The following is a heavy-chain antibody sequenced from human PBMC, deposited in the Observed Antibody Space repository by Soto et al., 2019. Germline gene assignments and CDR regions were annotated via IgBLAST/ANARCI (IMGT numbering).Heavy chain of an antibody. V-gene: IGHV4-59*08. D-gene: IGHD6-19*01. CDR3: ARAGYSSGWYDY. CDR2: IYYSGST. CDR1: GGSISSYY. Sequence: SETLSLTCTVSGGSISSYYWSWIRQPPGKGLEWIGYIYYSGSTNYNPSLKSRVTISVDTSKNQFSLKLSSVTAADTAVYYCARAGYSSGWYDYWGQGTLVTVSS. J-gene: IGHJ4*02.